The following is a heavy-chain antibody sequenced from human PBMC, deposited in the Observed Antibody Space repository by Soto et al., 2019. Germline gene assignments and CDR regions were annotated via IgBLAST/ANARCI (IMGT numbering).Heavy chain of an antibody. Sequence: PSETLSLTCTVSGGSVNSDNFYWSWIRQPPGKGLEWIGYVFHIGNTNYSPSLKSRVTMSLATSRNQFSLRLSYVTAADTAVYFCARHHIAVIAEFFDSWGRGNMVTTSS. D-gene: IGHD2-15*01. CDR3: ARHHIAVIAEFFDS. J-gene: IGHJ4*01. CDR1: GGSVNSDNFY. CDR2: VFHIGNT. V-gene: IGHV4-61*01.